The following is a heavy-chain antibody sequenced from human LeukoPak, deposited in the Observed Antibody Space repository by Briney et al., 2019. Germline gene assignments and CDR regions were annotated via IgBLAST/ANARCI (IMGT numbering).Heavy chain of an antibody. D-gene: IGHD3-10*01. Sequence: PSETLSLTCSVAGGSINSYYWGWVRQPAGKGLEGIGRIYTTGTTNYSPSLKSRLSMSLDTSKNHFSLTFTSVTAADTAVYYCGRQGYTASYYFVDYWSPGTLVTVSS. V-gene: IGHV4-4*07. J-gene: IGHJ4*02. CDR1: GGSINSYY. CDR3: GRQGYTASYYFVDY. CDR2: IYTTGTT.